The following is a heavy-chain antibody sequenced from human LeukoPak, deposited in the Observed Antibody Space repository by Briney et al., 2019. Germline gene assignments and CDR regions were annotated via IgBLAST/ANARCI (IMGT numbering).Heavy chain of an antibody. CDR1: GGSFSGYY. CDR2: INHSGST. V-gene: IGHV4-34*01. Sequence: SETLSLTCAAYGGSFSGYYWSWIRQPPGKGLEWIGEINHSGSTNYNPSLKSRVTISVDTSKNQFSLKLSSVTAADTAVYYCARAKGALDYYYYYGMDVWGQGTTVTVSS. CDR3: ARAKGALDYYYYYGMDV. J-gene: IGHJ6*02.